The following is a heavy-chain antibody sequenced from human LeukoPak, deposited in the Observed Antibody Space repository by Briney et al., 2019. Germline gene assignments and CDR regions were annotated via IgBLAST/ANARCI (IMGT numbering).Heavy chain of an antibody. CDR3: AKELLRYFDPAPFDY. D-gene: IGHD3-9*01. Sequence: PGGSLRLSCAASGFTFSSYGMHWVRQAPGKGLEWVAVISYDGSNKYYADSVKGRFTISRDNSKNTLYLQMNSLRAEDTAVYYCAKELLRYFDPAPFDYWGQGTLVTVSS. V-gene: IGHV3-30*18. CDR1: GFTFSSYG. J-gene: IGHJ4*02. CDR2: ISYDGSNK.